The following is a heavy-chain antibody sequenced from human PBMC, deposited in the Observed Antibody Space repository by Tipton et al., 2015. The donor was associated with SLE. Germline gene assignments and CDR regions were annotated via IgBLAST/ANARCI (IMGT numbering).Heavy chain of an antibody. J-gene: IGHJ3*02. CDR2: ISGSGGTT. Sequence: GSLRLSCAASGFTFTTYAMSWVRQAPGKGLEWVSDISGSGGTTYYADSVEGRFTISRDNSKNTLYLQMNSLRPEDTAVYYCARHSAYYDGHAFDIWGQGALVTVSS. V-gene: IGHV3-23*01. CDR3: ARHSAYYDGHAFDI. CDR1: GFTFTTYA. D-gene: IGHD3-22*01.